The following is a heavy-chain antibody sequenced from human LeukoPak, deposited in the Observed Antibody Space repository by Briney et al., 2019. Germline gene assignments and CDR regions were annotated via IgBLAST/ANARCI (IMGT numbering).Heavy chain of an antibody. J-gene: IGHJ4*02. V-gene: IGHV1-2*02. CDR1: GYTFTGYY. Sequence: ASVKVSCKASGYTFTGYYMHWVRQAPGQGLEWMGWINPNSGGTNYAQKFQGRVTMTRDTSISTAYMELSRLRSDDTAVYYCARPMDTAMVRPGYWGQGTLVTVSS. D-gene: IGHD5-18*01. CDR3: ARPMDTAMVRPGY. CDR2: INPNSGGT.